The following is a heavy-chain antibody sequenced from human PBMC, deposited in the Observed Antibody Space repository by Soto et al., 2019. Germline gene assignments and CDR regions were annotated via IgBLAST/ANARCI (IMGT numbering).Heavy chain of an antibody. CDR1: GGSISSSSYY. CDR2: IYYSGST. Sequence: SETLSLTCTVSGGSISSSSYYWGWIRQPPGKGLEWIGSIYYSGSTYYNPSLKSRVTISVDTSKNQFSLKLSSVTAADTAVYYCARQALRYFDWSPYYFDYWGQGTLVTVSS. J-gene: IGHJ4*02. D-gene: IGHD3-9*01. CDR3: ARQALRYFDWSPYYFDY. V-gene: IGHV4-39*01.